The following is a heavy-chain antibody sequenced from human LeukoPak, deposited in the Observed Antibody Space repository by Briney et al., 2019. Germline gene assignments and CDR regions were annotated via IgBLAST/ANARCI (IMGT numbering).Heavy chain of an antibody. V-gene: IGHV4-34*01. J-gene: IGHJ5*02. D-gene: IGHD2-8*02. CDR3: ARRGELVGGWFDP. CDR1: GGSFSGYY. CDR2: INHSGST. Sequence: PETLSLTCAVYGGSFSGYYWSWIRQPPGKGLEWIGEINHSGSTNYNPSLKSRVTISVDTSKNQFSLKLSSVTAADTAVYYCARRGELVGGWFDPWGQGTLVTVSS.